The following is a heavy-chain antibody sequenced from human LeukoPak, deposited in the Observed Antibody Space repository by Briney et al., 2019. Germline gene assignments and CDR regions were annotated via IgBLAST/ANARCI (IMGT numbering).Heavy chain of an antibody. CDR1: GFTFSRSW. CDR3: VRGVTGIDY. V-gene: IGHV3-74*01. CDR2: IKGDGTGT. Sequence: GGSLRLSCAAAGFTFSRSWRHWVRRAPGKGLVWVSRIKGDGTGTNYADSVKGRFTTSRDNAKNTLYLQMNSLRAEDTAVYYCVRGVTGIDYWGQGTLVTVSS. D-gene: IGHD3-10*01. J-gene: IGHJ4*02.